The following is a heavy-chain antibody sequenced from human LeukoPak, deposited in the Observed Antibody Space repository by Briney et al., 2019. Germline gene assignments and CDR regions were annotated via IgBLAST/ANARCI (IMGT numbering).Heavy chain of an antibody. CDR1: GGSISSYY. D-gene: IGHD5-18*01. CDR3: ARNYGYATAFDY. V-gene: IGHV4-59*08. CDR2: IYYSGST. J-gene: IGHJ4*02. Sequence: SETLSLTCTVSGGSISSYYWSWIRQSPGKGLGWIGYIYYSGSTNYNHSLKSRVTISVDTSKNQFSLKLSSVTAADTAVYYCARNYGYATAFDYWGQGTLVTVSS.